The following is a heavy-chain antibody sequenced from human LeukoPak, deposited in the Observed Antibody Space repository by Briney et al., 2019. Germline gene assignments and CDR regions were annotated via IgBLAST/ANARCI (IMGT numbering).Heavy chain of an antibody. CDR1: GFTFGNYA. Sequence: GGSLRLSCAASGFTFGNYAMTWVRQSPGKGLEWVSAISGSGENTYYADSVKGRFTVSRDNSKNTLYLQLHGLRAEDTAVYYCAKWWGYHGYFDYWGQGTLVAVSS. V-gene: IGHV3-23*01. D-gene: IGHD2-15*01. J-gene: IGHJ4*02. CDR2: ISGSGENT. CDR3: AKWWGYHGYFDY.